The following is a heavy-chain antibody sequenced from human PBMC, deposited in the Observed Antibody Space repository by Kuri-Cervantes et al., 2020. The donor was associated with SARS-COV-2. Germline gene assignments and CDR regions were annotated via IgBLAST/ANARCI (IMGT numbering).Heavy chain of an antibody. CDR2: ISYDGSNK. D-gene: IGHD6-13*01. J-gene: IGHJ4*02. CDR3: ARDGGLAAVGKFDY. Sequence: GGSLRLSCAAPGFTFSSYAMHWVRQAPGKGLEWVAVISYDGSNKYYADSVKGRFTISRDNSKNTLYLQMNSLRAEDTAVYYCARDGGLAAVGKFDYWGQGTLVTVSS. V-gene: IGHV3-30-3*01. CDR1: GFTFSSYA.